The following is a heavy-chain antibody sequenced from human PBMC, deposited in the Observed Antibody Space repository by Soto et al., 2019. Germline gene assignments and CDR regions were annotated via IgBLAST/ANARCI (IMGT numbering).Heavy chain of an antibody. CDR3: AGGDYGGVMSCDY. CDR1: GFTFSSYW. J-gene: IGHJ4*02. Sequence: EVQLVESGGGLVQPGGSLRLSCAASGFTFSSYWMHWVRQAPGKGLVWVSRINSDGSSTSYADSVKGRFTISRDNAKNTLYLQMNRLRAEDTAVYYCAGGDYGGVMSCDYWGQGTLVTVSS. V-gene: IGHV3-74*01. D-gene: IGHD4-17*01. CDR2: INSDGSST.